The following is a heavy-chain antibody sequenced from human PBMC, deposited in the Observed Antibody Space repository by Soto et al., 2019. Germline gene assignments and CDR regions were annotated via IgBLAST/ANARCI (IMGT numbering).Heavy chain of an antibody. CDR1: GFAFVSYA. CDR3: AKDSPTVTTGYFDY. J-gene: IGHJ4*02. D-gene: IGHD4-17*01. V-gene: IGHV3-23*01. CDR2: VTASGATT. Sequence: EVQLLESGGGLVQPGGSLRLSCAASGFAFVSYAMSWVRRTPGKGLEWVSAVTASGATTYYADAVKGRFTVSRDNSKNTLYLQMDSLRAEDTAIYYCAKDSPTVTTGYFDYWGQGALVTVSS.